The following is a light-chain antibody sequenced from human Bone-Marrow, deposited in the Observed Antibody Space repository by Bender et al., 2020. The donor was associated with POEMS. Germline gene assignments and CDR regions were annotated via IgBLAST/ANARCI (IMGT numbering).Light chain of an antibody. CDR3: SSYTSSNTVI. V-gene: IGLV2-14*03. Sequence: QSALTQPASVSGSPGQSITISCTGTSSDIGAYNYVAWYQQHPGKAPQLMISDVSSRPPGVSNRFSGSKSGNTASLTVSGLQAEDEADYYCSSYTSSNTVIFGGGTKLTVL. CDR1: SSDIGAYNY. CDR2: DVS. J-gene: IGLJ2*01.